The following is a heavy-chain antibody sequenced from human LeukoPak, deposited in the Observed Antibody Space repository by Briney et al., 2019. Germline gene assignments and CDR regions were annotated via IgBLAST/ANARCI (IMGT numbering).Heavy chain of an antibody. J-gene: IGHJ3*01. CDR1: GFTFSSYS. CDR3: VKDIQLST. Sequence: GGSLRLSCAASGFTFSSYSMNWVRQAPGKGLEWVSLIGSSGGSTYYADSVKGRFTISRDNSNHTLSLQMNSLRVEDTAIYYCVKDIQLSTWGLGTMVTVSS. V-gene: IGHV3-23*01. D-gene: IGHD5-24*01. CDR2: IGSSGGST.